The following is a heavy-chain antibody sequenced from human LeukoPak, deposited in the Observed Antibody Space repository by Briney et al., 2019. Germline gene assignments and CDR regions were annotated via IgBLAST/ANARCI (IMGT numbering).Heavy chain of an antibody. D-gene: IGHD3-10*01. V-gene: IGHV3-21*01. J-gene: IGHJ6*02. Sequence: GGSLRPSCAASGFTFSSYYMTWVRQAPGKGLEWVSSISRSSRNIFYADSVKGRFTISRDNAKSSLYLHMNSLRADDTAMYYCESPQRGVFHGDYGMDVWGQGTTVTVSS. CDR2: ISRSSRNI. CDR1: GFTFSSYY. CDR3: ESPQRGVFHGDYGMDV.